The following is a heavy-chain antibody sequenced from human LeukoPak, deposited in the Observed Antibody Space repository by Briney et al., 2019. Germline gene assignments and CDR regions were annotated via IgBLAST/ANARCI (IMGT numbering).Heavy chain of an antibody. Sequence: HSGGSLRLSCAASGFTFSSYAMSWVRQAPGKGLEWVSAISGSGGSTYYADSVKGRFTISRDNSKNTLYLQMNSLRAEDTAVYYCAKDIGITMVRGVPAGFDYWGQGTLVTVSS. J-gene: IGHJ4*02. D-gene: IGHD3-10*01. CDR1: GFTFSSYA. CDR2: ISGSGGST. V-gene: IGHV3-23*01. CDR3: AKDIGITMVRGVPAGFDY.